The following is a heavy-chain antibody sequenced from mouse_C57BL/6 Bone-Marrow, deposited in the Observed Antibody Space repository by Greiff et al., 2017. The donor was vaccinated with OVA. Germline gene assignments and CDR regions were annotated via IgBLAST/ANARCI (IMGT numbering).Heavy chain of an antibody. D-gene: IGHD2-4*01. V-gene: IGHV1-55*01. CDR3: ARELYYDYVFAY. J-gene: IGHJ3*01. CDR1: GYTFTSYW. CDR2: IYPGSGST. Sequence: QVQLQQPGAELVKPGASVKMSCKASGYTFTSYWITWVKQRPGQGLEWIGGIYPGSGSTNYNEKFKSKATLTVDTSSSTAYMQLSSLTSEDSAVYYCARELYYDYVFAYWGQGTLVTVSA.